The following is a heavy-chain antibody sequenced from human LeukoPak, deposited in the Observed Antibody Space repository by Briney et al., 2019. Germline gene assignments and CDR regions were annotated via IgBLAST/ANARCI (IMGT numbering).Heavy chain of an antibody. CDR2: IKHDGSEK. CDR1: GYSISSGYY. V-gene: IGHV3-7*01. CDR3: AKNGLPAAHFDY. J-gene: IGHJ4*02. D-gene: IGHD2-2*01. Sequence: PSETLSLTCTVSGYSISSGYYWGWIRQPPGKGLEWVANIKHDGSEKYYVDSVKGRFTISRDNSKNTLYLQMNSLRAEDTAVYYCAKNGLPAAHFDYWGQGTLVTVSS.